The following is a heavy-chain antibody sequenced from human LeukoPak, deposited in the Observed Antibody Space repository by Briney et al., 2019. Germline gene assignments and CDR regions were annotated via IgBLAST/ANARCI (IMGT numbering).Heavy chain of an antibody. CDR3: ARELDYYDSRGYLAY. D-gene: IGHD3-22*01. Sequence: ASVKVSCKASGYTFTSYGISWVRQAPGQGLEWMGWISAYNGNTNYAQKLQGRVTMTTDTSTSTAYMELRSLRSEDTAVYYCARELDYYDSRGYLAYWGQGTLVTVSS. CDR1: GYTFTSYG. CDR2: ISAYNGNT. V-gene: IGHV1-18*01. J-gene: IGHJ4*02.